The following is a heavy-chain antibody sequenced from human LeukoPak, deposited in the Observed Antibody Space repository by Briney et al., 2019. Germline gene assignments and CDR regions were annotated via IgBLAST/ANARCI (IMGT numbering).Heavy chain of an antibody. D-gene: IGHD3-16*01. Sequence: PGGSLRLSCAASGFTFSSYAMNWVRQAPGKGLEWVSSISSSSSYIYYAESVKGRFSISRDNSKNTVYLQMNSLRAEDTAIYYCATGVGRWGAYWGQGTLVTVSS. CDR2: ISSSSSYI. CDR1: GFTFSSYA. CDR3: ATGVGRWGAY. V-gene: IGHV3-21*01. J-gene: IGHJ4*02.